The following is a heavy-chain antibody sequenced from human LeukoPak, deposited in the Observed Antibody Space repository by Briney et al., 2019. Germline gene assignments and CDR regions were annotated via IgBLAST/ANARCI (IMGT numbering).Heavy chain of an antibody. V-gene: IGHV3-64D*06. D-gene: IGHD4/OR15-4a*01. J-gene: IGHJ3*02. Sequence: GGSLRLSCSASGFTFNSYPVHWVRQAPGKGLECVSGMSRNGGSTYYADSVKGRFTISRDNSKNTLYLQMSSLRAEDTAVYYCVKESGFMVAPNSAFDIWGQGTMVTVSS. CDR1: GFTFNSYP. CDR3: VKESGFMVAPNSAFDI. CDR2: MSRNGGST.